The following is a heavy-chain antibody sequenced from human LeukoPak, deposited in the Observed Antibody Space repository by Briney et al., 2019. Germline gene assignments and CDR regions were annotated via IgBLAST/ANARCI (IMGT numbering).Heavy chain of an antibody. V-gene: IGHV4-39*01. J-gene: IGHJ4*02. CDR2: IYYSGST. CDR1: GGSFSSSSYY. CDR3: ITYSYGLIFDY. D-gene: IGHD5-18*01. Sequence: SETLCLTCAVSGGSFSSSSYYWGWLRQPPGRGLEWIGSIYYSGSTYYNPSLKSRVTISVDTSKKQFSLKLSSVTAADTAVYYCITYSYGLIFDYWGQGTLVTVSS.